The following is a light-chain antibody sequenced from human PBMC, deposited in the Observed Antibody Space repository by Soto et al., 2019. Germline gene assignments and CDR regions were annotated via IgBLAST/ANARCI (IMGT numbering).Light chain of an antibody. J-gene: IGKJ5*01. Sequence: EIVLTQSPATLSSSPGGRATLSCRASQSVSSRLAWYQQKPGQSPRLLIYGASKRASGVPARFSGSGSGTDFTLPTSTLEPEDFAVYYCQQRYGWPLLTFGQGTRLEIK. CDR3: QQRYGWPLLT. CDR1: QSVSSR. CDR2: GAS. V-gene: IGKV3-11*01.